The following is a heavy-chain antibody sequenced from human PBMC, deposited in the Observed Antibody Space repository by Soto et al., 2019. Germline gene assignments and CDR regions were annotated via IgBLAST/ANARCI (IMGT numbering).Heavy chain of an antibody. CDR1: GFTFSAYG. Sequence: QVQLVESGGGVVQPGRSLRLSCAASGFTFSAYGIHWVRQAPGKGLEWVAVISHDGSNTNYADSVKGRFTFSRDNSKDTLYLQMNSLRAEDTAVYYCAKDTYYYSSSGYDVFDSWGQGTLVTVSS. CDR3: AKDTYYYSSSGYDVFDS. D-gene: IGHD3-22*01. CDR2: ISHDGSNT. J-gene: IGHJ4*02. V-gene: IGHV3-30*18.